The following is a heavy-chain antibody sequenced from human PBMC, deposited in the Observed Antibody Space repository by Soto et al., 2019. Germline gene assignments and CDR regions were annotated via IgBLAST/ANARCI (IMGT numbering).Heavy chain of an antibody. CDR1: GGSFSDYY. D-gene: IGHD4-17*01. CDR2: IKHSGTT. CDR3: ARGGRLRSPFGY. Sequence: SETLSLTCAVYGGSFSDYYWTWIRQPPGKGLEWIGEIKHSGTTTHNPSLKSRVTMSVDTFKNQFSLNLTSVTAADTAIYYCARGGRLRSPFGYWGQGILVTVSS. J-gene: IGHJ4*02. V-gene: IGHV4-34*01.